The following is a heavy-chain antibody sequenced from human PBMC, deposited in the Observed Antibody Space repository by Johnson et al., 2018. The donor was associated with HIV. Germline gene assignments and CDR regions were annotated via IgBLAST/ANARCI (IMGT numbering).Heavy chain of an antibody. Sequence: VQLVESGGGLVQPGGSLRLSCPASGFTFSSYWMNWVRQAPGKGLEWVANIKQDGSEKYYVDSVKGRFTISRDNAKNALYLQMNSLRAEDTALYYCARGTLTGTTGGFDIWGQGTMVTVSS. CDR1: GFTFSSYW. J-gene: IGHJ3*02. D-gene: IGHD1-20*01. V-gene: IGHV3-7*05. CDR3: ARGTLTGTTGGFDI. CDR2: IKQDGSEK.